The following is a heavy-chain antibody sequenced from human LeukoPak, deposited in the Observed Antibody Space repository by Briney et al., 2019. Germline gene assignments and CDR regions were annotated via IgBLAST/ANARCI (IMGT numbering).Heavy chain of an antibody. V-gene: IGHV3-7*01. CDR2: IKKDGSEE. Sequence: EGSLRLSCAASGFTLNSYLMSWVRQAPGRGLEWVANIKKDGSEESYLDSVKGRFTVSRDNAKNSLFLQMNSLRGEDTAVYYCARSNPNKNALDLWGQGTMVTISS. D-gene: IGHD1-14*01. CDR1: GFTLNSYL. J-gene: IGHJ3*01. CDR3: ARSNPNKNALDL.